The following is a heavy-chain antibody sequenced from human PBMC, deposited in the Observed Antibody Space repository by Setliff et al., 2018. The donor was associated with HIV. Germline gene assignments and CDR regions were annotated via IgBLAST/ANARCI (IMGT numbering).Heavy chain of an antibody. CDR1: GESFSPYY. D-gene: IGHD6-19*01. V-gene: IGHV4-34*01. CDR3: AREVFSGWRIFDI. J-gene: IGHJ3*02. CDR2: ISHSGSS. Sequence: SETLSLTCAVYGESFSPYYWNWIRQSPGKGLEWIGEISHSGSSNYSPSLESRLTISVDTSKNQVSLKLNSVTAADSAVYYCAREVFSGWRIFDIWGHGTMVTVSS.